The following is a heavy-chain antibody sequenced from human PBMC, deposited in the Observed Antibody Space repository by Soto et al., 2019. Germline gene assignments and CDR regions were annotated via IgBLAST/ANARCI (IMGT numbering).Heavy chain of an antibody. CDR1: GFTFSSYG. V-gene: IGHV3-33*01. CDR2: IWYDGNNK. Sequence: LRLSCAASGFTFSSYGMHWVRQAPGKGLEWVAVIWYDGNNKYYADSVKGRFTISRDNSKNTLYVQMTSLRAEDTAIYYCARGLHSLFDYWGQGTLVTVSS. D-gene: IGHD2-21*01. CDR3: ARGLHSLFDY. J-gene: IGHJ4*02.